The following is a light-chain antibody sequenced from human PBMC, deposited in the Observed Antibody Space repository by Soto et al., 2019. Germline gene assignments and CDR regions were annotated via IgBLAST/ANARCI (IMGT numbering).Light chain of an antibody. CDR1: SGDVGTYDY. CDR2: DVS. Sequence: QSALTQPASVSGSLGQSITISCTGTSGDVGTYDYVSWYQQHPGKAPKLLIFDVSSRPSGISDRFSGSKSGNTASLTISGLQAEDEADYYCNSYLTIIVAFGGGTKVTVL. J-gene: IGLJ2*01. CDR3: NSYLTIIVA. V-gene: IGLV2-14*03.